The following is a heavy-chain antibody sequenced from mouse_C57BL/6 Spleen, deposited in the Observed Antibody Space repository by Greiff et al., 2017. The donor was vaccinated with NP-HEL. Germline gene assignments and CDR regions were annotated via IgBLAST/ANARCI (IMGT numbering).Heavy chain of an antibody. CDR3: AREDYYGSRAWFAY. J-gene: IGHJ3*01. CDR1: GYTFTSYW. CDR2: IDPSDSYT. Sequence: VQLQQPGAELVKPGASVKLSCKASGYTFTSYWMQWVKQRPGQGLEWIGAIDPSDSYTNYNQKLKGKATLTVDTSSSTAYMQLSSLTSEDSAVYYCAREDYYGSRAWFAYWGQGTLVTVSA. V-gene: IGHV1-50*01. D-gene: IGHD1-1*01.